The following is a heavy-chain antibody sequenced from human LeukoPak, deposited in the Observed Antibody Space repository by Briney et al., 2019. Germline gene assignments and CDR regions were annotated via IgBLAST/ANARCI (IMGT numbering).Heavy chain of an antibody. CDR2: IHYSGST. CDR3: ARGHYYGSGTYPHWYYFDY. V-gene: IGHV4-59*01. Sequence: SETLSLTCTVSGGSISSYYWTWIRQPPGKRLEWIGHIHYSGSTNYNPSLKSRVTISLDTSNNQFSLKLSSVTAADTAVYYCARGHYYGSGTYPHWYYFDYWGQGTLVTVSS. D-gene: IGHD3-10*01. CDR1: GGSISSYY. J-gene: IGHJ4*02.